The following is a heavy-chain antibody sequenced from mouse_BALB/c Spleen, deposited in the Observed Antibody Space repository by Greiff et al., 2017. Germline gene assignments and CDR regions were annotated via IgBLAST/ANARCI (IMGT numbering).Heavy chain of an antibody. CDR1: GYTFTSYY. J-gene: IGHJ3*01. CDR3: TRSGTYDYDPAWFAY. Sequence: VKLQESGAELVKPGASVKLSCKASGYTFTSYYMYWVKQRPGQGLEWIGEINPSNGGTNFNEKFESKATLTVDKSSSTAYMQLSSLTSEDSAVYYCTRSGTYDYDPAWFAYWGQGTLVTVSA. CDR2: INPSNGGT. D-gene: IGHD2-4*01. V-gene: IGHV1S81*02.